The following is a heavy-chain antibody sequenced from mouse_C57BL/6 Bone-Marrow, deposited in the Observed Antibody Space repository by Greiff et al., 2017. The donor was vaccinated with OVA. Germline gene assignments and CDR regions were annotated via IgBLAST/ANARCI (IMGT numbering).Heavy chain of an antibody. Sequence: QVQLQQSGAELVRPGASVTLSCKASGYTFTDYEMHWVKQTPVHGLEWIGAIDPETGGTAYNQKFKGKAILTADKSPSTAYMELRSLTSEDSAVYYCTSKDFDYWGQGTTLTVSS. CDR1: GYTFTDYE. V-gene: IGHV1-15*01. CDR3: TSKDFDY. J-gene: IGHJ2*01. CDR2: IDPETGGT.